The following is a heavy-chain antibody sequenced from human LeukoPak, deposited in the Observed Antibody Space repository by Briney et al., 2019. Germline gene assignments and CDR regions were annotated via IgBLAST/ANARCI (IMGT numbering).Heavy chain of an antibody. CDR2: IKSSSDGGTT. CDR3: TAGIGHSDFDY. J-gene: IGHJ4*02. D-gene: IGHD6-13*01. CDR1: GFTSTNTW. Sequence: GGSLRLSCAASGFTSTNTWMTWVRQAPGKGLEWVGRIKSSSDGGTTDYAAPVKGRFAISRDDSKNTYLQMNSLKSEDTAVYYCTAGIGHSDFDYWGQGTLVTVSS. V-gene: IGHV3-15*01.